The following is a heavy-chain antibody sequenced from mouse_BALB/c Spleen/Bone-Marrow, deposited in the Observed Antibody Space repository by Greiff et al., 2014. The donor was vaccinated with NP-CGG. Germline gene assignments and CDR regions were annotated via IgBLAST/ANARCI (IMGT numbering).Heavy chain of an antibody. CDR2: IWAGGST. V-gene: IGHV2-9*02. CDR1: GFSLTSYG. D-gene: IGHD1-2*01. J-gene: IGHJ2*01. CDR3: ARYYYGFLDY. Sequence: HVQLQQSGPGLVAPSQSLSITCTVSGFSLTSYGVHWVRQPPGKGLEWLGVIWAGGSTNYNSTLMSRLSISKDNSKSQVFLKMNSLQTDDTAMYYCARYYYGFLDYWGQGTTLTVSS.